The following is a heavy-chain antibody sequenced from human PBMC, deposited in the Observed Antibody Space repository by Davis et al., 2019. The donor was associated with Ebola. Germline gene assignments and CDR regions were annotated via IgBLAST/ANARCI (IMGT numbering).Heavy chain of an antibody. CDR1: GASISNNHW. CDR2: IDPLDGYT. Sequence: GGSLRLSCGVSGASISNNHWWSWVRQSPGKGLEWMGRIDPLDGYTNYSPAFRGHVTISADIVLKTFYLQWSGLKASDTAIYYCATHDPGDANFSFHYWGQGTPVTVSS. V-gene: IGHV5-10-1*01. D-gene: IGHD4-17*01. CDR3: ATHDPGDANFSFHY. J-gene: IGHJ4*02.